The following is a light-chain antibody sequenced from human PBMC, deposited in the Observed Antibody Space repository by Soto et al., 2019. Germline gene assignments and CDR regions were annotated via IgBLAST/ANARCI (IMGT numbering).Light chain of an antibody. V-gene: IGLV2-14*01. CDR1: SSDVGDYNY. Sequence: QSALTQPASVSGSPGQSITISCTGTSSDVGDYNYVSWYQQHPGKAPKVMIYDVSNRPSGVSYRFSGSKSGNTASLTISGLQAEYEADYYCTSYTNSRTYVFGTGTKLTVL. J-gene: IGLJ1*01. CDR3: TSYTNSRTYV. CDR2: DVS.